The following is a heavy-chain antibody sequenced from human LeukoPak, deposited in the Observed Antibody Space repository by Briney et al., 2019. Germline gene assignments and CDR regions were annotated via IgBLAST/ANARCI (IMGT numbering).Heavy chain of an antibody. Sequence: GGSLRLSCAASGFTFSSDAMNWVRQAPGKGLEWVSRIRESGGTTDYADSVKGRCTISRDNAKNTLYLQMNSLRAGDTAVYYCARMYYPDHSGYYWAPDYWGQGTLVTVSS. CDR1: GFTFSSDA. CDR3: ARMYYPDHSGYYWAPDY. D-gene: IGHD3-22*01. CDR2: IRESGGTT. J-gene: IGHJ4*02. V-gene: IGHV3-23*01.